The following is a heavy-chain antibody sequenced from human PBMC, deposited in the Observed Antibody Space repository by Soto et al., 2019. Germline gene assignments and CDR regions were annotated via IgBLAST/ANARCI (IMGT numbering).Heavy chain of an antibody. CDR2: ISSSGSTI. V-gene: IGHV3-11*01. CDR3: SRDVGPETSYFMYFDI. J-gene: IGHJ3*02. Sequence: VGPLRLSCAASGCTISDYYMSWIRQAPEKGLEWVSYISSSGSTIYHADSVKGRFTISRDNAKNSLYLQMNSLRAVDTAMYYCSRDVGPETSYFMYFDIWGQGTMVTVSS. D-gene: IGHD2-8*01. CDR1: GCTISDYY.